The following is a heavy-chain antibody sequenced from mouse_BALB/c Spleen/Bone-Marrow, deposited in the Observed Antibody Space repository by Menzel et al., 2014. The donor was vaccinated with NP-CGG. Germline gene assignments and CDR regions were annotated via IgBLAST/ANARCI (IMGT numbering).Heavy chain of an antibody. CDR2: ISSGSSTI. CDR3: SRGGDRGNFDY. CDR1: GFTFSSFG. J-gene: IGHJ2*01. V-gene: IGHV5-17*02. D-gene: IGHD3-3*01. Sequence: EVKLVASGGGLVQPGGSRKLSCAASGFTFSSFGMHWVRQAPEKGLEWVAYISSGSSTIFYADTVKGRFTVSRDNPKNTLFLQMNRLRAEDTAIYYCSRGGDRGNFDYWGQGTTPPVSS.